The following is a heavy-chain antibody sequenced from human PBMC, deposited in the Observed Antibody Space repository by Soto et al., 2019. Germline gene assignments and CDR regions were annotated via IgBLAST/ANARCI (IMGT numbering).Heavy chain of an antibody. J-gene: IGHJ3*02. CDR1: GGTFSSYA. CDR2: IIPIFGTA. D-gene: IGHD2-15*01. Sequence: ASVKVSCKASGGTFSSYAISWVRQAPGQGXEWMGGIIPIFGTANYAQKFQGRVTITADESTSTAYMELSSLRSEDTAVYYCARGRKLGYCSGGSCSDAFDIWGQGTMVTVSS. CDR3: ARGRKLGYCSGGSCSDAFDI. V-gene: IGHV1-69*13.